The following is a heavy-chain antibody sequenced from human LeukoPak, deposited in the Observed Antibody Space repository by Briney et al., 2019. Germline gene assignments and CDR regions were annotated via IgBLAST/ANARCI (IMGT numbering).Heavy chain of an antibody. CDR3: ANQKLSGSYPPDH. V-gene: IGHV3-30*02. Sequence: AGGSLRLSCAASRFTFSDFGMHWVRQAPGKGLEWVAFILYDGSSKEYADSVMGRFIISRDNSNNTLYLQINSLRVEDTAVYYCANQKLSGSYPPDHWGQGTLVIVSS. CDR1: RFTFSDFG. CDR2: ILYDGSSK. J-gene: IGHJ4*02. D-gene: IGHD3-10*01.